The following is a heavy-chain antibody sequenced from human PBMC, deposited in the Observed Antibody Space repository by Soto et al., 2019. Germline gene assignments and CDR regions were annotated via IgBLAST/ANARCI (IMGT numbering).Heavy chain of an antibody. J-gene: IGHJ6*03. Sequence: PSETLSLTCTVSGGSISSGGYYWSWIRQHPGKGLEWIGYIYYSGSTYYNPSLKSRVTISVDTSKNQFSLKLSSVTAADTAVYYCAIGSEDIGAANWDYYMDVWGKGTTVTVSS. D-gene: IGHD5-12*01. CDR1: GGSISSGGYY. CDR3: AIGSEDIGAANWDYYMDV. V-gene: IGHV4-31*03. CDR2: IYYSGST.